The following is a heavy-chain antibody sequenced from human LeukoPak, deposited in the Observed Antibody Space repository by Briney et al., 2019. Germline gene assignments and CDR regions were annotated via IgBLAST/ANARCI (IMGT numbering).Heavy chain of an antibody. CDR1: GFTFSSYA. J-gene: IGHJ4*02. CDR2: ISGSGGST. D-gene: IGHD3-9*01. CDR3: ARRGRLELRYFDWLLRTFDY. V-gene: IGHV3-23*01. Sequence: GGSLRLSCAASGFTFSSYAMSWVRQAPGKGLEWVSAISGSGGSTYYADSVKGRFTISRDNSKDTLYLQMNSLRAEDTAVYYCARRGRLELRYFDWLLRTFDYWGQVTLVTVSS.